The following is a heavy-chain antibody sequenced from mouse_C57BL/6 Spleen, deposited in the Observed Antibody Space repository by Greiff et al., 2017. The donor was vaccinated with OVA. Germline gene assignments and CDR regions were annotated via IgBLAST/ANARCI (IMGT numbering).Heavy chain of an antibody. CDR3: VRQDDYDWTWFAY. CDR2: ISRKSNNYAT. V-gene: IGHV10-1*01. CDR1: GFSFNTYA. J-gene: IGHJ3*01. D-gene: IGHD2-4*01. Sequence: EVQLQESGGGLVQPKGSLKLSCAASGFSFNTYAMNWVRQAPGKGLEWVARISRKSNNYATYYADSVKDRFTISRDDAESMLDLQMNNWKTEDTAMYYCVRQDDYDWTWFAYWGQGTLVTVSA.